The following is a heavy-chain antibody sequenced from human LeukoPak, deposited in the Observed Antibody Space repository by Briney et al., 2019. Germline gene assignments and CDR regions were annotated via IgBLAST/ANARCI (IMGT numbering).Heavy chain of an antibody. J-gene: IGHJ1*01. CDR3: ARGEIVVVPAAIPRAEYFQH. CDR2: INHSGST. CDR1: GFTFSSYA. D-gene: IGHD2-2*02. Sequence: GSLRLSCAASGFTFSSYAMSWVRQPPGKGLEWIGEINHSGSTNYNPSLKSRVTISVDTSKNQFSLKLSSVTAADTAVYYCARGEIVVVPAAIPRAEYFQHWGQGTLVTVSS. V-gene: IGHV4-34*01.